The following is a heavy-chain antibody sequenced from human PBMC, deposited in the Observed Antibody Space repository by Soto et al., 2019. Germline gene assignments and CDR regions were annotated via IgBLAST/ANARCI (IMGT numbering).Heavy chain of an antibody. CDR2: TYYRSKWYN. CDR3: ARDLGYSSALLPDRYFDY. D-gene: IGHD6-19*01. CDR1: GDSVSSNSAA. Sequence: QVQLQQSGPGLVKPSQTLSLTCAISGDSVSSNSAAWNWIRQSPSRGLEWLGRTYYRSKWYNDYAVSVKSRITINPDTSKHQFSLQLNSVTPEDTAVYYCARDLGYSSALLPDRYFDYWGQGTLVTVSS. V-gene: IGHV6-1*01. J-gene: IGHJ4*02.